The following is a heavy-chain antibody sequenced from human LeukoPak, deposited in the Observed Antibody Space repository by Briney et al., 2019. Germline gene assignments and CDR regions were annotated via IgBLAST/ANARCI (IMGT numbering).Heavy chain of an antibody. CDR2: ISGSGGST. V-gene: IGHV3-23*01. D-gene: IGHD3-22*01. Sequence: GGSLRLSCAASGFTFSSYAMSWVRQAPGKGLEWVSAISGSGGSTYYADSVKGRFTISRDNSKNTLYLQMNSLRAEDTAVYYCAKEGLSGYDSSGYYYVFNWFDPWGQGTLVTVSS. CDR3: AKEGLSGYDSSGYYYVFNWFDP. J-gene: IGHJ5*02. CDR1: GFTFSSYA.